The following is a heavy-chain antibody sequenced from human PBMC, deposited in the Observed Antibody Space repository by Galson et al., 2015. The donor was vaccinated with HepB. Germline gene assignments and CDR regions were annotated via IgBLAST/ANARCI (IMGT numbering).Heavy chain of an antibody. CDR3: ARDGGGGLTRLYYFDY. CDR2: ISYDRGNK. V-gene: IGHV3-30-3*01. J-gene: IGHJ4*02. Sequence: SLRLSCAGYGFTFNSYAMHWVRQAPGKGLEWVALISYDRGNKYYADSVKGRFTISSDDSKNTLYLQMNSLRAEDTAVYYCARDGGGGLTRLYYFDYWGQGTLVTVSS. CDR1: GFTFNSYA. D-gene: IGHD3-16*01.